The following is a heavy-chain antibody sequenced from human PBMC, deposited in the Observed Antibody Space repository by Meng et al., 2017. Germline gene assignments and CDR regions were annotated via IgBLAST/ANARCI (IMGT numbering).Heavy chain of an antibody. D-gene: IGHD4-11*01. Sequence: RVQSGVEVKKPGSSVKVSCKASGGTFSSYAISWVRQAPGQGLEWMGGIIPIFGTANYAQKFQGRVTITADESTSTAYMELSSLRSEDTAVYYCARDDYSNYLPFDYWGQGTLVTVAS. V-gene: IGHV1-69*01. CDR2: IIPIFGTA. J-gene: IGHJ4*02. CDR1: GGTFSSYA. CDR3: ARDDYSNYLPFDY.